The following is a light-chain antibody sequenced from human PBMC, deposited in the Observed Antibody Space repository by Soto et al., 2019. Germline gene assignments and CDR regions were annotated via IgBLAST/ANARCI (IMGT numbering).Light chain of an antibody. V-gene: IGKV3-15*01. Sequence: EIVMTQSPATLSVSPGERATLSCRASQTVSSSLAWYQQKPGQAPRLLIYGASTRATGIPARFSGSGSGTEFTLTISSLQSEDFAVYYCQQYINWPLTFGGGTEVEIK. CDR1: QTVSSS. J-gene: IGKJ4*01. CDR3: QQYINWPLT. CDR2: GAS.